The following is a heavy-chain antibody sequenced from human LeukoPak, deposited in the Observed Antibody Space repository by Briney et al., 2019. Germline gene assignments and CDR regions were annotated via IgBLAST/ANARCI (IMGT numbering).Heavy chain of an antibody. V-gene: IGHV4-59*01. Sequence: SETLSLTCTVSGGSIRSYYWSWIRQPPGKRLEWIGYIYYSGSTNYNPSLKSRVSISVDTSKNQFSLKLSSVTAADTAVYYCARTGSTVTMLYPFDHWGQGTLVTVSS. CDR1: GGSIRSYY. J-gene: IGHJ4*02. D-gene: IGHD4-17*01. CDR3: ARTGSTVTMLYPFDH. CDR2: IYYSGST.